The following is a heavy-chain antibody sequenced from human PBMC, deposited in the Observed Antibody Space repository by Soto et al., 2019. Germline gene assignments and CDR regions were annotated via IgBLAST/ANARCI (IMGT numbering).Heavy chain of an antibody. CDR2: ISGGGDRT. D-gene: IGHD2-2*01. Sequence: EVQLLESGGGLVQPGGSLRLSCVGSGFTFINYAMNWVRQSQGKGLGWVSTISGGGDRTFDADTVKGRFTISRDNSKNTVNLQMNSLRADDTAVYYCARKVLGSTSRPDWWYFDLWGRGTLVTVSS. V-gene: IGHV3-23*01. CDR1: GFTFINYA. J-gene: IGHJ2*01. CDR3: ARKVLGSTSRPDWWYFDL.